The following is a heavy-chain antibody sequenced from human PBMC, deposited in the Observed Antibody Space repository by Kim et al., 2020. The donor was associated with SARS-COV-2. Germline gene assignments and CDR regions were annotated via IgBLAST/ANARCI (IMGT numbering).Heavy chain of an antibody. V-gene: IGHV4-61*01. J-gene: IGHJ6*02. CDR3: ARTTTVVTPEGYYYYGMDV. Sequence: SETLSLTCTVSGGSVSSGSYYWSWIRQPPGKGLEWIAYIYYSGSTNYNPSLKSRVTISLDTSKHQFSLKLSSVTAADTAVYYCARTTTVVTPEGYYYYGMDVWGQGTTVTVSS. CDR1: GGSVSSGSYY. D-gene: IGHD4-17*01. CDR2: IYYSGST.